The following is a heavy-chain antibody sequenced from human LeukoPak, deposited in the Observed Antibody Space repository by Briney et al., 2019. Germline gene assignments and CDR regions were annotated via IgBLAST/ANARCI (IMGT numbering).Heavy chain of an antibody. CDR2: ISSSSSTI. V-gene: IGHV3-48*01. D-gene: IGHD6-6*01. J-gene: IGHJ3*02. CDR1: GFTFSSYS. CDR3: ARPRIAAHDRDAFDI. Sequence: PGGSLRLSCAASGFTFSSYSMNWVRQAPGKGLEWVSYISSSSSTIYYADSVKGRFTISRDNAKNSLYLQMNSLRAEDTAVYYCARPRIAAHDRDAFDIWGQGTMVTVSS.